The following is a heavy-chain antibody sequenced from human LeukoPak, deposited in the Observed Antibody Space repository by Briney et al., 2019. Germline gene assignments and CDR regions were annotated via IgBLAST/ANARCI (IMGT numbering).Heavy chain of an antibody. V-gene: IGHV1-18*01. Sequence: ASVKVSCKTSGYPFTSYDIHWVRQAAGQGLEWMGWISAYNGNTNYAQKLQGRVTMTTDTSTSTAYMELRSLRSDDTAVYYCARVGYCSSTSCLRGAFDIWGQGTMVTVSS. CDR1: GYPFTSYD. CDR3: ARVGYCSSTSCLRGAFDI. J-gene: IGHJ3*02. D-gene: IGHD2-2*01. CDR2: ISAYNGNT.